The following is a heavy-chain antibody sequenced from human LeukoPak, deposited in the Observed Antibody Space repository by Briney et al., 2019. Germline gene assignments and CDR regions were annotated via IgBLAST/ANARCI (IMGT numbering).Heavy chain of an antibody. CDR3: ARDYNYAMDV. V-gene: IGHV3-21*05. Sequence: PGGSLRLSSAASGFTFSHYSMNWVRQAPGKGLEWVSYISGSSRDTYYADSVKGRFTISRDDAKNSLCLQMSGLRDEDTAVYYCARDYNYAMDVWGQGTTVTVSS. J-gene: IGHJ6*02. CDR1: GFTFSHYS. CDR2: ISGSSRDT.